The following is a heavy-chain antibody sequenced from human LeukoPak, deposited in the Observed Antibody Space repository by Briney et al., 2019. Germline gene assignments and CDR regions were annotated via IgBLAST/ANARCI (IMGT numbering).Heavy chain of an antibody. CDR2: INPNSGGT. V-gene: IGHV1-2*02. J-gene: IGHJ4*02. CDR3: ARYPFSMVREPFDY. D-gene: IGHD3-10*01. Sequence: ASVKVSCKASGYTFTGYYMHWVRQAPGQGLEWMGWINPNSGGTNYAQKFQGRVTMTRDTSISTAYMELSRLRSDDTAVYYCARYPFSMVREPFDYWGQGTLVTVSS. CDR1: GYTFTGYY.